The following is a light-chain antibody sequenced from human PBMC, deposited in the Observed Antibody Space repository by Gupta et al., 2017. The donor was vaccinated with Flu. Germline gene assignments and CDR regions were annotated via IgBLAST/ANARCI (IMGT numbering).Light chain of an antibody. J-gene: IGKJ2*01. CDR2: GAS. V-gene: IGKV3-20*01. CDR3: QQYASSPPHT. CDR1: QSISSSY. Sequence: EFVLTHSPATLPWSQGERATLSCRASQSISSSYLAWYQQKPGQAPRLLMYGASKRATDIPDRFSGSGSGTDFTLTISRLEPEDFAVYYCQQYASSPPHTFGQGTKLEIK.